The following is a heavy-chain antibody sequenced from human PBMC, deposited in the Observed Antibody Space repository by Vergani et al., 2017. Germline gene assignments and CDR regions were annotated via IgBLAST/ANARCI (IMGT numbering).Heavy chain of an antibody. J-gene: IGHJ6*03. Sequence: QVQLVESGGGVVQPGRSLRLSCAASGFTFSSYGMHWVRQAPGKGLEWVAVISYDGSNKYYADSVKGRFTISRDNSKNTLYLQMNSLRAEDTAVYYCAKDLDYYYYMDVWGK. CDR2: ISYDGSNK. V-gene: IGHV3-30*18. CDR1: GFTFSSYG. CDR3: AKDLDYYYYMDV.